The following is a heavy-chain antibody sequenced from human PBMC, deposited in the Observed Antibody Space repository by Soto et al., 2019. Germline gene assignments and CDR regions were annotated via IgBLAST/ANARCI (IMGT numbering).Heavy chain of an antibody. CDR2: FDPEDGET. CDR3: ARSPPTSNDFWSGYPSYP. J-gene: IGHJ5*02. Sequence: GASVKVSCKVSGYTLTELSMHWVRQAPGKGLEWMGGFDPEDGETIYAQKFQGRVTMTEDTSTNTAYMELSSLRSEDTAVYYCARSPPTSNDFWSGYPSYPWGQGTLVTVSS. D-gene: IGHD3-3*01. CDR1: GYTLTELS. V-gene: IGHV1-24*01.